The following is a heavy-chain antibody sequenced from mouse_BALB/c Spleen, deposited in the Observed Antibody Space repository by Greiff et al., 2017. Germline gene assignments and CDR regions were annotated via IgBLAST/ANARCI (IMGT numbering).Heavy chain of an antibody. V-gene: IGHV3-2*02. CDR1: GYSITSDYA. CDR2: ISYSGST. Sequence: EVKLLESGPGLVKPSQSLSLTCTVTGYSITSDYAWNWIRQFPGNKLEWMGYISYSGSTSYNPSLKSRISITRDTSKNQFFLQLNSVTTEDTATYYCARETGYHYAMDYWGQGTSVTVSS. D-gene: IGHD3-2*01. J-gene: IGHJ4*01. CDR3: ARETGYHYAMDY.